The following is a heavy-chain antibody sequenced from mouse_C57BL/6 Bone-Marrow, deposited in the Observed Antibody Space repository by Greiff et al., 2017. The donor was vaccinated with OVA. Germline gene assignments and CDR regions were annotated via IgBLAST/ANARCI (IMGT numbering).Heavy chain of an antibody. J-gene: IGHJ4*01. CDR3: ARSEGYYLYYYAMDY. V-gene: IGHV1-76*01. D-gene: IGHD2-3*01. Sequence: QVQLKESGAELVRPGASVKLSCKASGYTFTDYYINWVKQRPGQGLEWIARIYPGSGNTYYNEKFKGKATLTAEKSSSTAYMQLSSLTSEDSAVYFCARSEGYYLYYYAMDYWGQGTSVTVSS. CDR1: GYTFTDYY. CDR2: IYPGSGNT.